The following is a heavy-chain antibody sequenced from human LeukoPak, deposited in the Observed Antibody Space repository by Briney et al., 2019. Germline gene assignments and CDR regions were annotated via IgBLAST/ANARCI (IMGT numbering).Heavy chain of an antibody. Sequence: SETLSLTCTVSGGSISSSSYYWGRIRQPPGKGLEWLGSIYYSGSTYYNPSLKSRVTISVDTSKNQFSLKVISVTAADTAVYYCARLNGYSYGYGMDVWGQGTTVTVSS. CDR2: IYYSGST. V-gene: IGHV4-39*01. J-gene: IGHJ6*02. CDR3: ARLNGYSYGYGMDV. D-gene: IGHD5-18*01. CDR1: GGSISSSSYY.